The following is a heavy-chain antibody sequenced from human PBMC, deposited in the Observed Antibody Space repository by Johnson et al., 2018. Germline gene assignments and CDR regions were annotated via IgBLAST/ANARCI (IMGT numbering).Heavy chain of an antibody. J-gene: IGHJ6*02. V-gene: IGHV4-31*03. D-gene: IGHD2-15*01. Sequence: QVQLQESGPGLVKXSQTLSLRCPVSGGSLSSPSYYWRWIRPRPWMGLAWIGHIFYSGRASSNPPLKRRVTVSMDTSTSQFSLTLNSGTAADTAVYCCARADSGSSYTLDVWGQGTTVTVSS. CDR3: ARADSGSSYTLDV. CDR1: GGSLSSPSYY. CDR2: IFYSGRA.